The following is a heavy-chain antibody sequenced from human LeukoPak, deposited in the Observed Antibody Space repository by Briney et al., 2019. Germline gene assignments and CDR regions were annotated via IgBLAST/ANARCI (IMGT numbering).Heavy chain of an antibody. J-gene: IGHJ4*02. CDR2: INHSGST. V-gene: IGHV4-34*01. D-gene: IGHD4-17*01. CDR3: ARDPHGDYDDY. CDR1: GGSFSGYY. Sequence: SETLSLTCAVYGGSFSGYYWSWIRQPPGKGLEWIGEINHSGSTNYNPSLKSRVTIPVDTSKNQFSLKLSSVTAADTAVYYCARDPHGDYDDYWGQGTLVTVSS.